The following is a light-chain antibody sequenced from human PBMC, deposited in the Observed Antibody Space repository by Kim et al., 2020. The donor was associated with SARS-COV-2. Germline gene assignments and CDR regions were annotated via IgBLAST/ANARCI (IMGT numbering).Light chain of an antibody. CDR1: QSVTSN. CDR2: SAS. V-gene: IGKV3-15*01. CDR3: QQYNRWPL. J-gene: IGKJ3*01. Sequence: EIVMTQSPATLSVSPGETATLSCRASQSVTSNLVWYQQKPGQAPRLLIYSASTRATGIPARFSGAGYGTEFTLTISSLQPEDFAIYYCQQYNRWPLFGPGTKVDIK.